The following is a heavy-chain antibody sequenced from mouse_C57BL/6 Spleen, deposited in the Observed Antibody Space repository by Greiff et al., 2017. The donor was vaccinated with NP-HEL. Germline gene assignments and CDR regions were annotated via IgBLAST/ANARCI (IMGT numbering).Heavy chain of an antibody. CDR3: TRRSFYYGSSFDY. V-gene: IGHV6-6*01. J-gene: IGHJ2*01. Sequence: EVKLVESGGGLVQPGGSMKLSCAASGFTFSDAWMDWVRQSPEKGLEWVAEIRNKANNHATYYAESVKGRFTISRDDSKSSVYLQMNNLRAEDTGIYYCTRRSFYYGSSFDYWGQGTTLTVSS. CDR1: GFTFSDAW. CDR2: IRNKANNHAT. D-gene: IGHD1-1*01.